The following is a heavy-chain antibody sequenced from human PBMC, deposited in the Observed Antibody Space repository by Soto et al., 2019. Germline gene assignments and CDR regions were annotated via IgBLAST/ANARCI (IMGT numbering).Heavy chain of an antibody. CDR3: AKGPPHSRNNWFDP. CDR2: ISYDGSNK. CDR1: GFTFSSYA. V-gene: IGHV3-30-3*01. J-gene: IGHJ5*02. D-gene: IGHD6-13*01. Sequence: GGSLRLSCAASGFTFSSYAMHWVRQAPGKGLEWVAVISYDGSNKYYADSVKGRFTISRDNSKNTLYLQMNSLRVEDTAVYYCAKGPPHSRNNWFDPWGQGTLVTVSS.